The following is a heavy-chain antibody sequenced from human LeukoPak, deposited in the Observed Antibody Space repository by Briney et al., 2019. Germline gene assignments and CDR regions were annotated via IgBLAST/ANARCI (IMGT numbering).Heavy chain of an antibody. CDR2: ISAYNGNT. V-gene: IGHV1-18*01. CDR1: GYTFTSYG. D-gene: IGHD5-24*01. Sequence: ASVKVSCKASGYTFTSYGISWVRQAPGQGLEWMGWISAYNGNTNYAQKFQSRVTMTRDTSISTAYMELSRLRSDDTAVYYCARGDWRDGYNYYYFDYWGQGTLVTVSS. CDR3: ARGDWRDGYNYYYFDY. J-gene: IGHJ4*02.